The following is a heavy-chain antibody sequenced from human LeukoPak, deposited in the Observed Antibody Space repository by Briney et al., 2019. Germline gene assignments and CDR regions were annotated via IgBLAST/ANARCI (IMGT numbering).Heavy chain of an antibody. J-gene: IGHJ6*04. D-gene: IGHD3-22*01. CDR2: ISYDGNNK. CDR1: GFTFSSYA. CDR3: AKSGDDSSQGLDV. Sequence: GGSLRLSCAASGFTFSSYAMHWVRQAPGKGLEWVAVISYDGNNKYYADSVKGRFTISRDNSKNTLYLQMNSLRAEDTAVYYCAKSGDDSSQGLDVWGKGTTVTVSS. V-gene: IGHV3-30*04.